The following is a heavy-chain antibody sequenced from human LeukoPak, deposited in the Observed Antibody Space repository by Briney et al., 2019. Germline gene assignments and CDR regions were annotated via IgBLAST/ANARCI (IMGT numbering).Heavy chain of an antibody. Sequence: TGGSLRLSCAASGFSFSSHGMSWVRQAPGKGLEWVSGIIGGAGGTYYADSVKGRFTISRDNAKNTLYLQMNSLRAEGTAVYYCAHGSMYQLDYWGQGTLVTVSS. CDR3: AHGSMYQLDY. V-gene: IGHV3-23*01. D-gene: IGHD2-2*01. CDR2: IIGGAGGT. CDR1: GFSFSSHG. J-gene: IGHJ4*02.